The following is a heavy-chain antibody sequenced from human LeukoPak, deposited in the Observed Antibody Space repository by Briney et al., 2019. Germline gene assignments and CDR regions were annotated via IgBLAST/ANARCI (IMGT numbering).Heavy chain of an antibody. V-gene: IGHV4-34*01. Sequence: SETLSLTCAVYGGSFSGYYWSWIRQPPGKGLEWIGEINHSGSTNYNPSLKSRVTISVDTSKNQFSLKLSSVTAADTAMYYCARELKVATRFDPWGQGTLVTVSS. J-gene: IGHJ5*02. CDR3: ARELKVATRFDP. CDR1: GGSFSGYY. CDR2: INHSGST. D-gene: IGHD5-12*01.